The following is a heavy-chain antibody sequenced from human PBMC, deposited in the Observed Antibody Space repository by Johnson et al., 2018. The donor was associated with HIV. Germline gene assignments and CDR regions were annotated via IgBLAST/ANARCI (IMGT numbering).Heavy chain of an antibody. J-gene: IGHJ3*02. V-gene: IGHV3-20*04. CDR3: AREIVVVVGVTGGNAFDI. CDR1: GFSFDEYG. D-gene: IGHD2-15*01. CDR2: INWNGGSP. Sequence: VQLLESGGSVVRPGGSLRLSCAASGFSFDEYGMSWVRQAPGKGLEWVSGINWNGGSPDYTDAVKGRFTISRDNAKNSLYLPRNSLRVEDTALYYCAREIVVVVGVTGGNAFDIWGQGTMVTVSS.